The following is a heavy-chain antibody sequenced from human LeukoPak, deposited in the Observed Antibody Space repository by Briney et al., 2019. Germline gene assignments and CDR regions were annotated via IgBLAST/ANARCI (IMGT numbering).Heavy chain of an antibody. D-gene: IGHD1-7*01. CDR1: GYTFTSYD. CDR3: ARGRGLELLYDYYYYMDV. J-gene: IGHJ6*03. Sequence: ASVKVSCKASGYTFTSYDINWVRQATGQGLEWMGWMNPNSGNTGYAQKFQGRVTITRNTSISTAYMELSSLRSEDTAVYYCARGRGLELLYDYYYYMDVWGKGTTVTVSS. CDR2: MNPNSGNT. V-gene: IGHV1-8*03.